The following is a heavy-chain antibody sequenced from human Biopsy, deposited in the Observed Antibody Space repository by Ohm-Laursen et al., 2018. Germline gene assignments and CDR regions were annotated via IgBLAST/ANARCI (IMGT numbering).Heavy chain of an antibody. Sequence: ASVKVSCKVSGYTLTELSMHWVRQAPGKGLEWMGGFAPENGKTVYAQNFQARVSVTEDTSTDTAYMELRSLRSEDTAVYYCVAYPSSGFFENNDDFAMDVWGQGTTVIVSS. CDR2: FAPENGKT. J-gene: IGHJ6*02. CDR1: GYTLTELS. V-gene: IGHV1-24*01. D-gene: IGHD6-19*01. CDR3: VAYPSSGFFENNDDFAMDV.